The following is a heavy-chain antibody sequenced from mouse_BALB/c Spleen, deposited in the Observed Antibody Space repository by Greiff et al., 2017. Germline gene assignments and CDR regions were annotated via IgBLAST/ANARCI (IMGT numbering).Heavy chain of an antibody. Sequence: QVQLQQSAAELARPGASVKMSCKASGYTFTSYTMHWVKQRPGQGLEWIGYINPSSGYTEYNQKFKDKTTLTADKSSSTAYMQLSSLTSEDSAVYYCARGAGTYYFDYWGQGTTLTVSS. CDR1: GYTFTSYT. J-gene: IGHJ2*01. CDR2: INPSSGYT. V-gene: IGHV1-4*02. CDR3: ARGAGTYYFDY. D-gene: IGHD4-1*01.